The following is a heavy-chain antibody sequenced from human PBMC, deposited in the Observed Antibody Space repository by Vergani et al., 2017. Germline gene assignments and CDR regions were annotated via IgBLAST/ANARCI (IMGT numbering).Heavy chain of an antibody. Sequence: QVQLVQSGAEVKKPGASVKVSCKASGGTFSSYAISWVRQAPGQGLEWMGGIIPIFGTANYAQKFQGRVTMTADESTSTCYMELSSLRSEETAVYYCARDPYPRSLPSPAVGYWGQGTLVTVSA. CDR3: ARDPYPRSLPSPAVGY. CDR2: IIPIFGTA. CDR1: GGTFSSYA. V-gene: IGHV1-69*01. D-gene: IGHD1-26*01. J-gene: IGHJ4*02.